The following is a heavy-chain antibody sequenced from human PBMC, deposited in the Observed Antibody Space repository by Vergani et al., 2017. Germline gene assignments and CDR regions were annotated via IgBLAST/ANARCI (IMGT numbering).Heavy chain of an antibody. Sequence: QVQLVQSGAEVKKPGSSVKVSCKASGGTFSSHAISWVRQAPGQGLEWMGGIIPIFGTANYAQKFQGRITITADESASTAYMELSSLRSEDTAVYYCAGPLGYCMNGVCLDAFDIWGQGTMVTVSS. V-gene: IGHV1-69*01. J-gene: IGHJ3*02. CDR1: GGTFSSHA. CDR2: IIPIFGTA. CDR3: AGPLGYCMNGVCLDAFDI. D-gene: IGHD2-8*01.